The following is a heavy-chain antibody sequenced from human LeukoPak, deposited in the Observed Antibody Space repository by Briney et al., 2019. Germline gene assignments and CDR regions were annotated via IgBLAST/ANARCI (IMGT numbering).Heavy chain of an antibody. CDR1: GFTFSSYA. CDR2: ISYDGSNK. J-gene: IGHJ4*02. CDR3: ARDGGGDGYNWGDYYFDY. V-gene: IGHV3-30-3*01. Sequence: GGSLRLSCAASGFTFSSYAMHWARQAPGKGLEWVAVISYDGSNKYYADSVKGRFTISRDNSKNTLYLQMNSLRAEDTAVYYCARDGGGDGYNWGDYYFDYWGQGTLVTVSS. D-gene: IGHD5-24*01.